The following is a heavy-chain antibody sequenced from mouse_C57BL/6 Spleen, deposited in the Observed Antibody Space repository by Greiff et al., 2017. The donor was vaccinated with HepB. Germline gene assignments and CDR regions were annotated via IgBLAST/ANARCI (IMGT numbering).Heavy chain of an antibody. CDR3: ARDTTVVAGYFYV. CDR2: ISDGGSYT. CDR1: GFTFSSYA. V-gene: IGHV5-4*01. D-gene: IGHD1-1*01. Sequence: EVKLVESGGGLVKPGGSLKLSCAASGFTFSSYAMSWVRQTPEKRLEWVATISDGGSYTYYPDNVKGRFTISRDNAKNNLYLQMSHLKSEDTAMYYCARDTTVVAGYFYVWGTGTTVTVSS. J-gene: IGHJ1*03.